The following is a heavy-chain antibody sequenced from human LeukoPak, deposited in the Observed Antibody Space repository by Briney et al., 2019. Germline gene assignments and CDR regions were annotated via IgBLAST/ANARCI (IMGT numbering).Heavy chain of an antibody. CDR3: ARAHNWKYGSFDF. CDR2: ISSSSNI. J-gene: IGHJ4*02. CDR1: GFTFSNYA. Sequence: KPGGSLRLSCTASGFTFSNYAMNWVRQAPGKGLEWVSCISSSSNIYYADSVKGRFTISRDNAKNSLYLQMNSLRAEDTAVYYCARAHNWKYGSFDFWGQGTLVTVSS. D-gene: IGHD1-7*01. V-gene: IGHV3-69-1*01.